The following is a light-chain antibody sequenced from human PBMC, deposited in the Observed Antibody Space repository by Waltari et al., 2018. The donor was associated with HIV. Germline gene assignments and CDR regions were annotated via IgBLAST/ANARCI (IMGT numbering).Light chain of an antibody. CDR3: SSYTSSGTLV. Sequence: QSALTQPASVSGSPGQSLTIPRPGTSSDIGYFNYVSWYQQHPGRAPKLMIYEVGNRPSGVSNRFSGSKSDNTASLTVSGLQPEDEADYYCSSYTSSGTLVFGGGTRLTVL. CDR2: EVG. J-gene: IGLJ2*01. CDR1: SSDIGYFNY. V-gene: IGLV2-14*01.